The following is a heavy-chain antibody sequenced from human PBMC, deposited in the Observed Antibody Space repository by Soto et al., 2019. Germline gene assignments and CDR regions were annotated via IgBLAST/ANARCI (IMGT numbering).Heavy chain of an antibody. CDR1: GGSISSSSYY. Sequence: PSETLSLTCTVSGGSISSSSYYWGWIRQPPGKGLEWIGSIYYSGSTYYNPSLKSRVTISVDTSKNQFSLKLSSVAAADTAVYYCARHGDSGSEYYFDYWGQGTLVTVSS. J-gene: IGHJ4*02. D-gene: IGHD1-26*01. CDR3: ARHGDSGSEYYFDY. V-gene: IGHV4-39*01. CDR2: IYYSGST.